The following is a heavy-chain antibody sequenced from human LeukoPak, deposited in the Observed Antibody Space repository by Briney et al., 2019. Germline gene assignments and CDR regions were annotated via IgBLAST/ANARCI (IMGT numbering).Heavy chain of an antibody. CDR1: GGTFSSYA. D-gene: IGHD2-2*01. Sequence: SVKVSCKASGGTFSSYAISWVRQAPGQGLEWMGGIIPIFGTANYAQKFQGRVTITADKSTSTAYMELSSLRSEDTAVYYCARDVCCSTSCWFDPWGQGTLVTVSS. CDR2: IIPIFGTA. J-gene: IGHJ5*02. CDR3: ARDVCCSTSCWFDP. V-gene: IGHV1-69*06.